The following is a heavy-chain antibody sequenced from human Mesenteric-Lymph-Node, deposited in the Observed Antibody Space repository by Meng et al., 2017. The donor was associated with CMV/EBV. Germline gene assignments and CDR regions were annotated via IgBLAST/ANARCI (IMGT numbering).Heavy chain of an antibody. CDR1: GFTFSSYW. V-gene: IGHV3-74*01. D-gene: IGHD2-2*01. CDR2: INSDGSSI. J-gene: IGHJ3*02. CDR3: ARGRLGNCSSTSCHDAFDI. Sequence: GESLKISCAASGFTFSSYWMHWVRQAPGKGLVWVSRINSDGSSISYADSVKGRFTISRDNAKNTLYLQMNSLRAEDTAVYYCARGRLGNCSSTSCHDAFDIWGQGTMVTVSS.